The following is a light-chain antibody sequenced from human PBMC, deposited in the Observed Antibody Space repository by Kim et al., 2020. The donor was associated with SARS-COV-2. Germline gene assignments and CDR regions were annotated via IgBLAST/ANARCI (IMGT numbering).Light chain of an antibody. CDR1: KLGDKY. J-gene: IGLJ2*01. CDR2: QDS. CDR3: QAWDSGLVV. V-gene: IGLV3-1*01. Sequence: SYELTQPPSVSVSPGQTASITCSGDKLGDKYACWYQQKPGQSPVLVIYQDSKRPSGIPERFSGSNSGNTATLTISGPQAMDGADYYCQAWDSGLVVFGGG.